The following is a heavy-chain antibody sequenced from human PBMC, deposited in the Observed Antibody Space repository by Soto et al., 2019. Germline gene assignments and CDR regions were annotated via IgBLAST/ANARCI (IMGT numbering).Heavy chain of an antibody. CDR3: AKTGIRRNSTPWILQFDYYRMDV. J-gene: IGHJ6*02. V-gene: IGHV1-69*13. D-gene: IGHD1-20*01. CDR2: LIPIFGTA. Sequence: SVKVSCKASGGTFSSYAISGVRQATGQGLEWMGGLIPIFGTANYAQKFQGRVTITADESTSTAYMELSSLRSEDTAVYYCAKTGIRRNSTPWILQFDYYRMDVWGHGTTVTV. CDR1: GGTFSSYA.